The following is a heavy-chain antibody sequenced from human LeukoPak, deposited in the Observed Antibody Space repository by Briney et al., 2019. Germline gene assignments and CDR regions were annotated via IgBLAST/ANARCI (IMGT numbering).Heavy chain of an antibody. CDR1: GFTFSSYA. J-gene: IGHJ4*02. D-gene: IGHD4-11*01. CDR3: AKLYGNYTNYFDY. CDR2: IRYDGSNK. V-gene: IGHV3-30*02. Sequence: GGSLRLSCAASGFTFSSYAMHWVRQAPGKGLGWVAYIRYDGSNKFHADSVKGRFIISRDNSKNTLYLQMNSLRAEDTAVYYCAKLYGNYTNYFDYWGQGTLVTVSS.